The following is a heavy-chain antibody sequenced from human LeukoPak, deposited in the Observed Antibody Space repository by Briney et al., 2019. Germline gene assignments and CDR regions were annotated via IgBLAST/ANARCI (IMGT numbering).Heavy chain of an antibody. V-gene: IGHV3-30-3*01. CDR3: AREGQQLVSGGLWSTYFDY. D-gene: IGHD6-13*01. J-gene: IGHJ4*02. CDR2: ISYDGSNK. CDR1: GFTFSSYA. Sequence: GGSLRLSCAASGFTFSSYAMHWVRQAPGKGLEWVAVISYDGSNKYYADSVKGRFTISRDNSKNTLYLQMNSLRAEDTAVYYCAREGQQLVSGGLWSTYFDYWGQGTLVTVSS.